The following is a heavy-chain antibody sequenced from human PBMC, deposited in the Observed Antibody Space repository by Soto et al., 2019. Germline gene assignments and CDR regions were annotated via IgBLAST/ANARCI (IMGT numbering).Heavy chain of an antibody. CDR2: IKSKTDGGTT. D-gene: IGHD3-9*01. CDR3: TTVPVPYLTGYYNSDY. V-gene: IGHV3-15*01. CDR1: GFTFSNAW. Sequence: EVQLVESGGGLVKPGGSLRLSCAASGFTFSNAWMSWVRQAPGKGLEWVGRIKSKTDGGTTDYAAPVKGRFTISRDDAKNTQYLQMNSLKTEDTAVYYCTTVPVPYLTGYYNSDYWGQGTLVTVSS. J-gene: IGHJ4*02.